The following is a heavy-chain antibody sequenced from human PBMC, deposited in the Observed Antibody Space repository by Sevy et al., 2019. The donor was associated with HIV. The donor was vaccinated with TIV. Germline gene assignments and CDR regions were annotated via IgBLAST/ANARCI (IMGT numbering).Heavy chain of an antibody. J-gene: IGHJ6*02. CDR2: ISSSSSTI. CDR1: GFTFSSYS. Sequence: GGSLRLSCAASGFTFSSYSMNWVRQAPGKGLEWFSYISSSSSTIYYADSVKGRFTISRDNAKNSLYLQMNSLRDEDTAVYYCARGDVDTAMYTLNYYYGMDVWGQGTTVTVSS. CDR3: ARGDVDTAMYTLNYYYGMDV. V-gene: IGHV3-48*02. D-gene: IGHD5-18*01.